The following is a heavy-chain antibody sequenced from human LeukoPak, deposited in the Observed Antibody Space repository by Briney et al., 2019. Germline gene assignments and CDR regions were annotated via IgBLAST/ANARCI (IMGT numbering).Heavy chain of an antibody. J-gene: IGHJ3*02. D-gene: IGHD6-19*01. CDR3: ARAGYSSGWYRDAFDI. CDR1: GYTFTGYY. V-gene: IGHV1-2*02. CDR2: INPNSGAT. Sequence: ASVKVSCKASGYTFTGYYMHWVRQAPGQGLEWMGWINPNSGATTYAQKFQGRVTMTRDTSISTAYMELSRLRSDDTAVYYCARAGYSSGWYRDAFDIWGQGTMVTVSS.